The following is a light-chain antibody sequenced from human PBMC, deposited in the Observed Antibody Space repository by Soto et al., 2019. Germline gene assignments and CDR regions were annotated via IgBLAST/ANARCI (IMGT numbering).Light chain of an antibody. CDR2: DVN. CDR3: SSYSSGSTPCVV. Sequence: QSALTQPASVSGSPGQSITISCTGASSDIGAYNYVSWYQQHPGKAPKLMIYDVNRRPSGVSIRFSGSKSGSTASLTISGLQAEDEADYYCSSYSSGSTPCVVFGGGTKLTVL. V-gene: IGLV2-14*03. CDR1: SSDIGAYNY. J-gene: IGLJ2*01.